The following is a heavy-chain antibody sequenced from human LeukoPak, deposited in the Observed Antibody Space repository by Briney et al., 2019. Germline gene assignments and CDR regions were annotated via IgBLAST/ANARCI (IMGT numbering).Heavy chain of an antibody. CDR2: ISYDGTNK. CDR3: AKEANYYDSSGYPGKEGVYYFDY. V-gene: IGHV3-30*18. Sequence: PGGSLRLSCAASGFTFSSYGMHWVRQAPGKGLEWVAVISYDGTNKYYADSVKGRFTISRDNSKNTLYLQMNSLRAEDTAVYYCAKEANYYDSSGYPGKEGVYYFDYWGQGTLVTVSS. J-gene: IGHJ4*02. CDR1: GFTFSSYG. D-gene: IGHD3-22*01.